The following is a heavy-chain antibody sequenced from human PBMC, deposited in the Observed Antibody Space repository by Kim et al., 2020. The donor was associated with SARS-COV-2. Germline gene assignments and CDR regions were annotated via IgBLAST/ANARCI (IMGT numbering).Heavy chain of an antibody. Sequence: SETLSLTCAVYGGSFSGYYWSWIRQPPGKGLEWIGEINHSGSTNYNPSLKSRVTISVDTSKNQFSLKLSSVTAADTAVYYCARGLLLWFGELSYYFDYWG. V-gene: IGHV4-34*01. CDR3: ARGLLLWFGELSYYFDY. J-gene: IGHJ4*01. CDR1: GGSFSGYY. D-gene: IGHD3-10*01. CDR2: INHSGST.